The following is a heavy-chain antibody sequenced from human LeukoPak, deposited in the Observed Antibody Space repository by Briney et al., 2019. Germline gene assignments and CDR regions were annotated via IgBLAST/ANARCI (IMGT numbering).Heavy chain of an antibody. CDR1: GYTFTRYY. Sequence: ASVKVSCKASGYTFTRYYMHWVRQAPGQGLEWMGIISPSGASTSYAQKFQGRVTMTRDTSTSTVYMDLSSLGSEDTAVYYCTRGGYGGPRVAFDYWGQGTLVTVSS. CDR3: TRGGYGGPRVAFDY. CDR2: ISPSGAST. V-gene: IGHV1-46*01. J-gene: IGHJ4*02. D-gene: IGHD1-1*01.